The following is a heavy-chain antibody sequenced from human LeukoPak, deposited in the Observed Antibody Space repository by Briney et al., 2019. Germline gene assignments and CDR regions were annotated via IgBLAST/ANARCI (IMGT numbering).Heavy chain of an antibody. CDR1: GYTFINYG. Sequence: ASVKVSCKASGYTFINYGISWVRQAPGQGLEWMGWISAYNGNTNYAQKLQGRVTMTTDTSTSTAYMELRSLRSDDTAVYYCARDRTTSTSPSYYYDSSAQLDYWGQGTLVTVSS. CDR3: ARDRTTSTSPSYYYDSSAQLDY. D-gene: IGHD3-22*01. J-gene: IGHJ4*02. CDR2: ISAYNGNT. V-gene: IGHV1-18*01.